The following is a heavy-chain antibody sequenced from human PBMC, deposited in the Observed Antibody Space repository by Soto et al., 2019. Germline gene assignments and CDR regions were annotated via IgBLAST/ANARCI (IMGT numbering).Heavy chain of an antibody. V-gene: IGHV4-39*01. Sequence: SETLSLTCTVTGDSINNRSYYWGWIRQPPGKGLEWIGSIYYSESTYNNPSLKSRVSMSVDTSKNQFSLKLRSVTAADTALYYCARQRTSVVTQAYFDSWGQGSLVTVSS. CDR1: GDSINNRSYY. CDR2: IYYSEST. CDR3: ARQRTSVVTQAYFDS. J-gene: IGHJ4*02. D-gene: IGHD2-21*02.